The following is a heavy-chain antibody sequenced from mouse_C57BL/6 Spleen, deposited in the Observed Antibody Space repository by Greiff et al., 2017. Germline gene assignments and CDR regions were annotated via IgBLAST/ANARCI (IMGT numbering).Heavy chain of an antibody. Sequence: QVQLQQPGAELVKPGASVKLSCKASDYTFTSYWMHWVKQRPGQGLEWIGMIHPNSGSTNYNEKFKSKATLTVDKSSSTAYMQLSSLTSEDSAVYYCARNDGSSPYWYFDVWGTGTTVTVSS. CDR3: ARNDGSSPYWYFDV. CDR1: DYTFTSYW. V-gene: IGHV1-64*01. CDR2: IHPNSGST. J-gene: IGHJ1*03. D-gene: IGHD1-1*01.